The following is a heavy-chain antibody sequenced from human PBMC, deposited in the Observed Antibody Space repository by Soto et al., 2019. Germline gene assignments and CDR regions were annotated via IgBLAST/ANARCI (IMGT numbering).Heavy chain of an antibody. CDR2: ISFDGGNK. J-gene: IGHJ3*01. CDR3: EKDRGAAGEIRYALDL. CDR1: GFTFSSYG. V-gene: IGHV3-30*18. D-gene: IGHD1-26*01. Sequence: PGGSLRLSCAVSGFTFSSYGMHWVRQAPGKGLEWVAVISFDGGNKYYADSVKGRFTISRDISKNTLYLQLNSLRAEDTAVYRCEKDRGAAGEIRYALDLWGQGTLATVSS.